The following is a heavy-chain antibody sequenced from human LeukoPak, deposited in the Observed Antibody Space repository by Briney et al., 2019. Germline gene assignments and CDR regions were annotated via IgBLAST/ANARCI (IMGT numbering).Heavy chain of an antibody. D-gene: IGHD1-26*01. CDR1: GFTFSRYG. V-gene: IGHV3-33*01. J-gene: IGHJ4*02. Sequence: PGTSLRLSCAASGFTFSRYGMHWVRQAPGKGLEWVAVIWYDGSNEYYADSVKGRFTIFRDNSKNTLHLQMNSLRAEDTAVYYCARPLVGDALGYWGQGTLVTVSS. CDR3: ARPLVGDALGY. CDR2: IWYDGSNE.